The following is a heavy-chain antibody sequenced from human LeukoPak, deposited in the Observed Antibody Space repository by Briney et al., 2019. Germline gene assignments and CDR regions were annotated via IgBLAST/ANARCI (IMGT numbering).Heavy chain of an antibody. J-gene: IGHJ3*02. CDR3: ATGGVGGGAFNI. D-gene: IGHD1-26*01. CDR1: GFSVSDYA. V-gene: IGHV3-30*04. CDR2: ISSTGDDK. Sequence: GRSLRLSCAASGFSVSDYAMHWVRQAPGRGLEWVALISSTGDDKYYAESVRGRFSFSRDTSRTTLFLQLNSLRFEDTAVYYCATGGVGGGAFNIWGQGTMVIVSS.